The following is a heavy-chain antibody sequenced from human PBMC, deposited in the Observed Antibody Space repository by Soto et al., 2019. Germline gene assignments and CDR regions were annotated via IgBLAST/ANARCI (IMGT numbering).Heavy chain of an antibody. Sequence: QVQLVESGGGVVQPGRSLRHSCAASGFTFSSYGMHWVRQAPGKGLEWVAVISYDGSNKYYADSVKGRFTISRDNSKNTLCLQMNRLRAEDTAVDYCANGGFRIAGAGTYYWGQGTLVTVSS. CDR1: GFTFSSYG. V-gene: IGHV3-30*18. CDR2: ISYDGSNK. D-gene: IGHD6-19*01. CDR3: ANGGFRIAGAGTYY. J-gene: IGHJ4*02.